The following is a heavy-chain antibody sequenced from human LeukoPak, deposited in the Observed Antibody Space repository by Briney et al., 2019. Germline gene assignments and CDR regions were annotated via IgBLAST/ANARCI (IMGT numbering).Heavy chain of an antibody. J-gene: IGHJ6*02. CDR2: IIPIFGTA. D-gene: IGHD5-24*01. V-gene: IGHV1-69*13. Sequence: GASVKVSCEASGGTFSSYAISWVRQAPGQGLEWMGGIIPIFGTANYAQKFQGRVTITADESTSTAYMELSSLRSEDTAVYYCASGEVATISTYYYYGMDVWGQGTTVTVSS. CDR3: ASGEVATISTYYYYGMDV. CDR1: GGTFSSYA.